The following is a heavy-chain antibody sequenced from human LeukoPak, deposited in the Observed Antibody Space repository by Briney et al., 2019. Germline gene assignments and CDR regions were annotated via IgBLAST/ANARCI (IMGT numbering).Heavy chain of an antibody. CDR2: ISGSGGST. D-gene: IGHD2-2*01. CDR1: GFTFSSYA. J-gene: IGHJ4*02. Sequence: GGSLRLSCAASGFTFSSYAMSWVRQAPGKGLEWVSAISGSGGSTYYADPVKGRFTISRDNSKNTLYLQMNSLRAEDTAVYYCAKDRPSEGYCSSTSCYPDYWGQGTLVTVSS. V-gene: IGHV3-23*01. CDR3: AKDRPSEGYCSSTSCYPDY.